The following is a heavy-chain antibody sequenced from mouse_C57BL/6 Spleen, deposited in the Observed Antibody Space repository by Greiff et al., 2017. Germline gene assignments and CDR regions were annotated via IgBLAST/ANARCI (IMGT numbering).Heavy chain of an antibody. Sequence: VQLQQPGAELVKPGASVKLSCKASGYTFTSYWMHWVKQRPGQGLEWIGMIHPNSGSTNYNEKFKSKATLTVDKSSSTAYMQLSSLTSEDSAVYYCARKHYYGSSLDYWGQGTTLTVSS. CDR3: ARKHYYGSSLDY. V-gene: IGHV1-64*01. CDR1: GYTFTSYW. D-gene: IGHD1-1*01. J-gene: IGHJ2*01. CDR2: IHPNSGST.